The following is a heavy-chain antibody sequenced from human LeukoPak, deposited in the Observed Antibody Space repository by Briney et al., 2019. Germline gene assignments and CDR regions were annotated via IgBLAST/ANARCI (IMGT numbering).Heavy chain of an antibody. J-gene: IGHJ4*02. Sequence: ASVEVSCKASGYTFTSYYMHWVRQAPGQGLEWMGIINPSGGSTSYAQKFQGRVTMTRDTSTSTVYMELSSLRSEDTAVYYCARDSQVHDSLGYWGQGTLVTVSS. CDR3: ARDSQVHDSLGY. CDR2: INPSGGST. CDR1: GYTFTSYY. V-gene: IGHV1-46*01. D-gene: IGHD3-22*01.